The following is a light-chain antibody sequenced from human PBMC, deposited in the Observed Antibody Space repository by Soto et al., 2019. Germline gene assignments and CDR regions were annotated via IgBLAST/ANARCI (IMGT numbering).Light chain of an antibody. CDR2: DVS. Sequence: QSALTQPRSVSGSPGQSVTISCTGTNSDIGGYNYVSWYQQHPGKAPKVMIYDVSRRPSGVPDRFSGSKSGNTASLTISGLQVEDEADYYCCSYAGTYNFWVFGGGTKGTVL. J-gene: IGLJ3*02. V-gene: IGLV2-11*01. CDR1: NSDIGGYNY. CDR3: CSYAGTYNFWV.